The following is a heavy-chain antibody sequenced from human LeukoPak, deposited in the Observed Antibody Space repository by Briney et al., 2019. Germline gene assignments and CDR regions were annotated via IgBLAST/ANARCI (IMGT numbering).Heavy chain of an antibody. CDR3: ARAYGSSPYFSYYMDV. J-gene: IGHJ6*03. CDR1: GGSISSSSYY. Sequence: PSETLSLTCTVSGGSISSSSYYWGWIRQPPGKGLEWIGSIYYSGSTYYNPSLKSRVTISVDTSKNQFSLKLSSVTAADTAVYYCARAYGSSPYFSYYMDVWGKGTAVTVSS. D-gene: IGHD6-19*01. CDR2: IYYSGST. V-gene: IGHV4-39*07.